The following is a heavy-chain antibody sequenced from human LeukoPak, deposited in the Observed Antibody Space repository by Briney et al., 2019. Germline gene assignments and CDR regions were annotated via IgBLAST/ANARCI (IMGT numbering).Heavy chain of an antibody. CDR2: INPNSGGT. V-gene: IGHV1-2*02. Sequence: GASVKVSCKASGYTFTGYYMHWVRQAPGQGLEWMGWINPNSGGTNYAQKFQGKITLTRHTSTSTDYMELSRLSSDDPAVYYSASAGRGMIYWGQGTLVTVSS. CDR3: ASAGRGMIY. J-gene: IGHJ4*02. CDR1: GYTFTGYY. D-gene: IGHD1-26*01.